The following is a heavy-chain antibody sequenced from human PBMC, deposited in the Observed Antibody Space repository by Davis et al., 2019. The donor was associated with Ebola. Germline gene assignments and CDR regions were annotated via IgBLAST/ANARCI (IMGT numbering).Heavy chain of an antibody. J-gene: IGHJ4*02. Sequence: ASVKVSCKASGGTFSSYVMHWVRQAPGQRLEWMGWINAGNGNTKYSQKFQGRVTITRDTSASTAYMELSSLRSEDTAVYYCARDNKYDFWSGYPDYWGQGTLVTVSS. CDR2: INAGNGNT. D-gene: IGHD3-3*01. CDR3: ARDNKYDFWSGYPDY. V-gene: IGHV1-3*01. CDR1: GGTFSSYV.